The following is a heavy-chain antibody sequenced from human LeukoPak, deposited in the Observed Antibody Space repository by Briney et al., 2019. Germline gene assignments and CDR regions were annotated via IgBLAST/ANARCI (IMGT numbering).Heavy chain of an antibody. CDR3: ASSPYGPWYFDL. J-gene: IGHJ2*01. V-gene: IGHV4-31*03. CDR1: GGSISSGGYY. CDR2: IYYSGST. D-gene: IGHD4-17*01. Sequence: PSQTLSLTCTVSGGSISSGGYYWSWIRQHPGKGLEWIGYIYYSGSTYYNPSLKSRVTISVDTSKNQFSLKLSSVTAADTAVYYCASSPYGPWYFDLWGRGTLVTVSS.